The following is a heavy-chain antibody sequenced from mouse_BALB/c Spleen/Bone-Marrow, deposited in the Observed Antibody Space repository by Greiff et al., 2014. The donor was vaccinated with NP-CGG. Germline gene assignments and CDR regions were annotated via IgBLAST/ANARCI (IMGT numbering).Heavy chain of an antibody. CDR2: ISSGSSTI. CDR3: TRGGNWDDFDY. Sequence: EVQVVESGGGLVQPGGSRKLSCAASGFTFSSFGMHWVRQTPEKGLEWVAYISSGSSTIYYADTVKGRFTISRDNPKNTLFLRVTSLRSEDTAMYYCTRGGNWDDFDYWGQGTTLTVS. CDR1: GFTFSSFG. V-gene: IGHV5-17*02. D-gene: IGHD4-1*01. J-gene: IGHJ2*01.